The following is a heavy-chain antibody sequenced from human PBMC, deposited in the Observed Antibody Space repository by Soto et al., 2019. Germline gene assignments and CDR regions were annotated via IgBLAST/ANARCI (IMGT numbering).Heavy chain of an antibody. V-gene: IGHV3-9*01. J-gene: IGHJ4*02. CDR3: AKDLMTMVTTAVFDY. CDR2: ISWNSGSI. D-gene: IGHD4-17*01. CDR1: GFTFDDYA. Sequence: EVQLVESGGGLVQPGRSLRLSCAASGFTFDDYAMHWVRQAPGKGLEWVSGISWNSGSIGYADSVKGRFTISRDNAKNSLYLQMNSLRAEDTALYYCAKDLMTMVTTAVFDYWGQGTLVTVSS.